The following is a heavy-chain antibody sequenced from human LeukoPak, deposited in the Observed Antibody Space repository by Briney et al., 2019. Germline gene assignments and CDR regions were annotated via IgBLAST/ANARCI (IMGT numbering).Heavy chain of an antibody. J-gene: IGHJ1*01. CDR2: INPNSGGT. CDR3: AVAAAAEYFQH. Sequence: ASVKVSCKASGYTFTGYYMHWVRQAPGQGLEWMGWINPNSGGTNYAQKFQGRVTMTRDTSISTVYMELSSLRSEDTAVYYCAVAAAAEYFQHWGQGTLVTVSS. D-gene: IGHD6-19*01. V-gene: IGHV1-2*02. CDR1: GYTFTGYY.